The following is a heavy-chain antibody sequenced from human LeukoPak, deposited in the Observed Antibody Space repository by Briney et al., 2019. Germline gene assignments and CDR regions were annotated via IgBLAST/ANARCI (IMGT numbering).Heavy chain of an antibody. CDR3: ARQAPGYPDFWRGYYTDPSFDI. CDR2: IYYSGST. CDR1: GGSISSSSYY. D-gene: IGHD3-3*01. V-gene: IGHV4-39*01. J-gene: IGHJ3*02. Sequence: SETLSLTCTVSGGSISSSSYYWGWIRQPPGKGLEWIGSIYYSGSTYYNPSLKSRVTISVDTSKNQFSLKLSSVTAADTAVYYCARQAPGYPDFWRGYYTDPSFDIWGQGTMVTVSS.